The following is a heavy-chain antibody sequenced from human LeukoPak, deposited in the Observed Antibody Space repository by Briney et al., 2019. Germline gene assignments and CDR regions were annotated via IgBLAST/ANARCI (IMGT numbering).Heavy chain of an antibody. J-gene: IGHJ4*02. Sequence: GGSLTLSCVFSGFTFSSYAMSWLRQAPGKGLEWVSSLSGSGGSTYYAASVKGRFTISRDNSKNTLYLQMNSLRVEDTAVYYCAKDPHTGYSFAYWGQGTLVTVSS. D-gene: IGHD5-18*01. V-gene: IGHV3-23*01. CDR1: GFTFSSYA. CDR3: AKDPHTGYSFAY. CDR2: LSGSGGST.